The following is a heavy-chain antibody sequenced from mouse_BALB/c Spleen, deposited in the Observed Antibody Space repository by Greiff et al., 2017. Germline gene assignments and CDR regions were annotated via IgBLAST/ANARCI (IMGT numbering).Heavy chain of an antibody. D-gene: IGHD2-2*01. Sequence: DVKLVESGGGLVQPGGSLKLSCAASGFTFSSYTMSWVRQTPEKRLEWVAYISNGGGSTYYPDTVKGRFTISRDNAKNTLYLQMSSLKSEDTAMYYCARNYYGYDWWYFDVWGAGTTVTVSS. CDR3: ARNYYGYDWWYFDV. J-gene: IGHJ1*01. V-gene: IGHV5-12-2*01. CDR1: GFTFSSYT. CDR2: ISNGGGST.